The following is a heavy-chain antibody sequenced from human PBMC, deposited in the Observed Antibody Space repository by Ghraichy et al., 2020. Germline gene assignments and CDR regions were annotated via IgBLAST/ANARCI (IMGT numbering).Heavy chain of an antibody. CDR2: ISSSSYI. D-gene: IGHD3-10*01. J-gene: IGHJ6*02. Sequence: GGSLRLSCAASGFTFSSYSMNRVRQAPGKGLEWVSSISSSSYIYYADSVKGRFTISRDNAKNSLYLQMNSLRAEDTAVYYCAREDLWFGELLFRTGMGVWGQGTTVTVSS. V-gene: IGHV3-21*01. CDR1: GFTFSSYS. CDR3: AREDLWFGELLFRTGMGV.